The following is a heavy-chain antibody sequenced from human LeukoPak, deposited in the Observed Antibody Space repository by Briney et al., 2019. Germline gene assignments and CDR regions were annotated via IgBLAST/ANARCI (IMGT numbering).Heavy chain of an antibody. D-gene: IGHD5-12*01. V-gene: IGHV3-7*01. Sequence: GGSLRLSCVASGFTFTNAWMSCVRQAPGKGLEWVATIKDDGSDRYYVDSVKGRFTISRDNAKNSLYLQMNSLRVEDTAVYYCVNLGYSDGGQGTLVTVSS. J-gene: IGHJ4*02. CDR1: GFTFTNAW. CDR2: IKDDGSDR. CDR3: VNLGYSD.